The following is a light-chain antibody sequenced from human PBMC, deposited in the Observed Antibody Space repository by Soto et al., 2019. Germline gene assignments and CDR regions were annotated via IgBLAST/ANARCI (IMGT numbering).Light chain of an antibody. CDR3: QPLYTYPWT. CDR2: EAS. Sequence: DIQMTQSPSTLSASVGDRVTITCRASQSISSWLAWYQQKPGSAPKILIYEASSLESGVSSRFSGTGFWTEFPLTNNRLQPVDFSTYFRQPLYTYPWTVGQGAKGEIK. J-gene: IGKJ1*01. CDR1: QSISSW. V-gene: IGKV1-5*03.